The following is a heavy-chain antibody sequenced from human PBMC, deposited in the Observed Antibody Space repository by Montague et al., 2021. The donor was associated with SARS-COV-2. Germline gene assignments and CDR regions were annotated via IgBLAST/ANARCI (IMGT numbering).Heavy chain of an antibody. V-gene: IGHV4-38-2*02. J-gene: IGHJ3*02. CDR1: GYSIGTGYY. D-gene: IGHD6-19*01. CDR2: IYHSGST. Sequence: SETLSLTCTVSGYSIGTGYYWGWIRQPPGKGLEWIGTIYHSGSTYFNPSLKSRVTISVDTSKNQFSLNLSSVTAADTAAYYCAKVAGSHDTFDIWGRGTMVTVSS. CDR3: AKVAGSHDTFDI.